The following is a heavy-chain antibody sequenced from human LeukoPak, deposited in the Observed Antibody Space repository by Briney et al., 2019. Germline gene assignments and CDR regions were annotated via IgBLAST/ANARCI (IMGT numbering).Heavy chain of an antibody. Sequence: GGSLRLSCAASGFTFDDYAMHWVRQAPGKGLEWVSGISWNSGSIGYADSVKGRFTISRDNAKNSLYLQMDSLRAEDTALYYCAKDYGGYYDFWSALDYWGQGTLVTVSS. V-gene: IGHV3-9*01. D-gene: IGHD3-3*01. CDR3: AKDYGGYYDFWSALDY. CDR1: GFTFDDYA. CDR2: ISWNSGSI. J-gene: IGHJ4*02.